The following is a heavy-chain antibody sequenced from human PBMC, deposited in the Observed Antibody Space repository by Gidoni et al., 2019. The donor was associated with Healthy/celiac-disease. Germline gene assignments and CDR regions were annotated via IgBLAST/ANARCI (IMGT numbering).Heavy chain of an antibody. Sequence: QVQLVESGGGGVQPGRSLRLSCAASGFTFSSYGMHWVRQAPGKGLEWVAVIWYDGSYKYYADSVKGRFTISRDNSKNTLYLQMNSLRAEDTAVYYRARDFHRPDYGDYYYGMDVWGQGTTVTVSS. J-gene: IGHJ6*02. CDR3: ARDFHRPDYGDYYYGMDV. CDR1: GFTFSSYG. D-gene: IGHD4-17*01. CDR2: IWYDGSYK. V-gene: IGHV3-33*01.